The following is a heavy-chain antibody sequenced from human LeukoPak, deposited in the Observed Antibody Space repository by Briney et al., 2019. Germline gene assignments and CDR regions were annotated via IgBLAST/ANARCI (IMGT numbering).Heavy chain of an antibody. D-gene: IGHD2-15*01. CDR1: GGTFSSYA. Sequence: SVKVSCKASGGTFSSYAISWVRQAPGQGLEWMGRIIPILGIANYAQKFQGRVTITADKSTSTVYMELSSLRSEDTAVYYCARDFDIVVVVAAAGNAFDIWGQGTMVTVSS. CDR2: IIPILGIA. V-gene: IGHV1-69*04. CDR3: ARDFDIVVVVAAAGNAFDI. J-gene: IGHJ3*02.